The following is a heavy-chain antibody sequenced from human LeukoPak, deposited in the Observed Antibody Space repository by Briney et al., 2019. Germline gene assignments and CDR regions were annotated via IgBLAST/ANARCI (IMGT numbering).Heavy chain of an antibody. V-gene: IGHV3-23*01. D-gene: IGHD1-1*01. CDR1: GFTFSNYA. J-gene: IGHJ4*02. CDR2: ISGSGTST. CDR3: AKEIDRTIQPFDY. Sequence: PGGSLRLSCVASGFTFSNYAMSWVRQAPGKGLEWVSAISGSGTSTFYADSVKGRFTISRDNSKNMVYLQMNSLRAEDTAVYYCAKEIDRTIQPFDYWGQGTLVTVSS.